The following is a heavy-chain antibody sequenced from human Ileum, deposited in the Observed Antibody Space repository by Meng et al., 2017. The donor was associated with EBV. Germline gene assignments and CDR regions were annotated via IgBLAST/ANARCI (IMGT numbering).Heavy chain of an antibody. CDR1: GGSISSYY. CDR3: ARGGWSLDY. Sequence: GQAHGAGPGLVKPSEALSPPCTVSGGSISSYYWSWIRQPPGKGLEWIGYIYYSGSTNYNPSLKSRVTISVDTSKNQFSLNLSSVTAADTAVYYCARGGWSLDYWGQGTLVTVSS. CDR2: IYYSGST. D-gene: IGHD2-15*01. J-gene: IGHJ4*02. V-gene: IGHV4-59*08.